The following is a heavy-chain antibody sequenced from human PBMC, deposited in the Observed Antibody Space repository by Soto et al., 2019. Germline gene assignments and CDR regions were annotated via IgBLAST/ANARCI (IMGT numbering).Heavy chain of an antibody. CDR1: GYTFTGYY. CDR2: INPNSGGT. CDR3: AADAGYCIITSCYNYYYYGMDV. V-gene: IGHV1-2*04. J-gene: IGHJ6*02. D-gene: IGHD2-2*01. Sequence: ASVKVSCKASGYTFTGYYMHWVRQAPGQGLEWMGWINPNSGGTNYAQKFQGWVTLTRDMSISTAYMELSSLRSEDTAVYYCAADAGYCIITSCYNYYYYGMDVCGQGTMVIGS.